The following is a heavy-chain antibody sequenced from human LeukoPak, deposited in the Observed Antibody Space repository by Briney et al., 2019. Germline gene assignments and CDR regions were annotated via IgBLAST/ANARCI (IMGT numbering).Heavy chain of an antibody. D-gene: IGHD3-10*01. Sequence: GASVKVSCKASGYTFTSYGISWVRQAPGQGLEWMGWISAYNGNTNYAQKLQGRVTMTTDTSTSTAYMELRSLRSDDTAVYYCARDLPNYYGSGSHFDYWGQGTLVTVSS. CDR1: GYTFTSYG. J-gene: IGHJ4*02. CDR2: ISAYNGNT. V-gene: IGHV1-18*01. CDR3: ARDLPNYYGSGSHFDY.